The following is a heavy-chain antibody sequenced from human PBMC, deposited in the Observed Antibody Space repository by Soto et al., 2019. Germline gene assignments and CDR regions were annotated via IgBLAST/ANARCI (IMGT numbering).Heavy chain of an antibody. CDR2: ISSSSTI. CDR3: ARVFGSFGGGL. CDR1: GFTFSSYS. D-gene: IGHD3-10*02. Sequence: GGSLRLSCAASGFTFSSYSMNWVRQAPGKGLEWVSYISSSSTIYYADSVKGRFTISRDNAKNSLYLQMNSLRDEDTAVYYCARVFGSFGGGLWGQGTLVTVSS. J-gene: IGHJ4*02. V-gene: IGHV3-48*02.